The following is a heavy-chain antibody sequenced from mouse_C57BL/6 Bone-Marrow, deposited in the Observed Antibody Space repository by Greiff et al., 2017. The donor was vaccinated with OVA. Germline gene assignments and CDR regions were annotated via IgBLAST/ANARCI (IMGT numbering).Heavy chain of an antibody. CDR3: VSGYYGSSYAAY. CDR2: LRSKSSNYAT. CDR1: GFPFNTYA. V-gene: IGHV10-3*01. D-gene: IGHD1-1*01. Sequence: EVQVVESGGGLVQPKGSLKLSCAASGFPFNTYALHLVRQAPGTGLEWVARLRSKSSNYATYYADSVKDRFPISRDDSQSMRYLQMNNLKTEDTAMYYCVSGYYGSSYAAYWGQGTLVTVSA. J-gene: IGHJ3*01.